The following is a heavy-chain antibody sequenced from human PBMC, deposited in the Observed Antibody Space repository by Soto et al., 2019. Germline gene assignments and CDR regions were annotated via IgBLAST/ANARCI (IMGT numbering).Heavy chain of an antibody. V-gene: IGHV1-69*13. CDR1: GGTFSSYA. J-gene: IGHJ5*02. CDR2: IIPIFGTA. Sequence: SVKVSCKASGGTFSSYAISWVRQAPGQGLEWMGGIIPIFGTANYAQKFQGRVTITADESTSTAYMELSSLRSEDTAVYYCARKNRVRGIGLRLPPRFDPWGQGTLVTVSS. CDR3: ARKNRVRGIGLRLPPRFDP. D-gene: IGHD3-10*01.